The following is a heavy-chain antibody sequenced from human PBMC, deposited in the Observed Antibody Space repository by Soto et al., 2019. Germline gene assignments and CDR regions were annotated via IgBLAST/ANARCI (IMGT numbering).Heavy chain of an antibody. Sequence: ASVKVSCKASGYTFTSYYMHWVRQAPGQGLEWMGIINPSGGSTSYAQKFQGRVTMTRDTSTSTVYMELSSLRSEDTAVYYCARAPYDFWSGYYNGYGMDVWGQGTTVTVSS. CDR3: ARAPYDFWSGYYNGYGMDV. D-gene: IGHD3-3*01. V-gene: IGHV1-46*01. CDR2: INPSGGST. J-gene: IGHJ6*02. CDR1: GYTFTSYY.